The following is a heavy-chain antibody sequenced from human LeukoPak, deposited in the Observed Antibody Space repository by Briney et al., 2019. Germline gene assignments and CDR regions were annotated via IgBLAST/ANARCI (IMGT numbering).Heavy chain of an antibody. D-gene: IGHD3-22*01. V-gene: IGHV4-34*01. J-gene: IGHJ4*02. CDR2: INHSGST. Sequence: SETLSLTCAVCGGSFSGYYWSWIRQPPGKGLEWIGEINHSGSTNYNPSLKSRVTISVDTSKNQFSLKLSSVTAADTAVYYCARGDYSSGYYSPFDYWGQGTLVTVSS. CDR3: ARGDYSSGYYSPFDY. CDR1: GGSFSGYY.